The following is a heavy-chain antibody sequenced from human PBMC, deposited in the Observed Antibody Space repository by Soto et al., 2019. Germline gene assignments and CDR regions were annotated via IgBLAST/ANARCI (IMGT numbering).Heavy chain of an antibody. V-gene: IGHV4-59*01. D-gene: IGHD3-10*01. J-gene: IGHJ4*02. Sequence: QVQLQESGPGLVKPSETLSLTCSVSGGSMNSYYWSWIRQPPGKGLEWIGSIYDSGTTNYNPSLKSRATLAVDSSKHQFSLKLSSVTAADTAVYYCAREGGYYYGSGSYYVAYWGQGTLVTASP. CDR2: IYDSGTT. CDR1: GGSMNSYY. CDR3: AREGGYYYGSGSYYVAY.